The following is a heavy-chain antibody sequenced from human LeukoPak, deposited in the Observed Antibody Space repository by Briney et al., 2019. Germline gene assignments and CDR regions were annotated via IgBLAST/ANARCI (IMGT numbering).Heavy chain of an antibody. Sequence: GGSLRLSCVASGFTFSSYEMNWVRQAPGKGLEWVAAIKQDGSEKYYVDSVKGRFTISRDNARNSLYLQMNSLRAEDTAVYYCARDRTTDFWSGYYTNYFDYWGQGTLVTVSS. CDR1: GFTFSSYE. V-gene: IGHV3-7*01. CDR2: IKQDGSEK. D-gene: IGHD3-3*01. CDR3: ARDRTTDFWSGYYTNYFDY. J-gene: IGHJ4*02.